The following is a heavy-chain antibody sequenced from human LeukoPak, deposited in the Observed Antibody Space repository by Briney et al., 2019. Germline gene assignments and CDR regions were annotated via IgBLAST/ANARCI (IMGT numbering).Heavy chain of an antibody. Sequence: GGSLRLSCAASGFTFSSYSMSWVRQAPGKGLEWVSSISSSSSYIYYADSVKGRFTISRDNAKNSLYLQMNSLRAEDTAVYYCATGAADQEDDDAFDIWGQGTMVTVSS. J-gene: IGHJ3*02. CDR1: GFTFSSYS. CDR2: ISSSSSYI. CDR3: ATGAADQEDDDAFDI. V-gene: IGHV3-21*01. D-gene: IGHD6-13*01.